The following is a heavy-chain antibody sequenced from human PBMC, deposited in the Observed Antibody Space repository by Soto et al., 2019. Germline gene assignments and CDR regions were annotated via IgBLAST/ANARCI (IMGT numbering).Heavy chain of an antibody. V-gene: IGHV1-69*04. CDR1: GGTFSSYT. J-gene: IGHJ6*03. Sequence: SVKVSCKASGGTFSSYTISWVRQAPGQGLEWMGRIIPILGIANYAQKFQGRVTITADKSTSTAYMELSSLRSEDTAVYYCARDNPYDLSPQTTNNYYYYYMDVWGKGTTVTVSS. D-gene: IGHD3-3*01. CDR3: ARDNPYDLSPQTTNNYYYYYMDV. CDR2: IIPILGIA.